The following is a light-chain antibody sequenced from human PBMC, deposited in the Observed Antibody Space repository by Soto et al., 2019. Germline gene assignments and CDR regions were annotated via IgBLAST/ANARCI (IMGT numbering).Light chain of an antibody. Sequence: EIMMTQSPVTLSVSPGERATLSCRASQSVNSNLAWYQQKPGLAPRFLIYDASSRATGIPDRFSGSGSGTDFTLTISSLEPEDFAVYYCQQYDSSPITFGQGTRLEIK. CDR2: DAS. CDR3: QQYDSSPIT. J-gene: IGKJ5*01. V-gene: IGKV3D-20*01. CDR1: QSVNSN.